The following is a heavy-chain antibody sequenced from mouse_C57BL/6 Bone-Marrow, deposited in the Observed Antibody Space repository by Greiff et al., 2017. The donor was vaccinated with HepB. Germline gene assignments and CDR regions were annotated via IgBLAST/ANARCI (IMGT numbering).Heavy chain of an antibody. Sequence: VQLQQSGAELVRPGTSVKLSCKASGYTFTSYWMHWVKQRPGQGLEWIGVIDPSDSYTNYNQKFKGKATLTVDTSSSTAYMQLSSLTSEDSAVYYCARSNGPAWFAYWGQGTLVTVSA. V-gene: IGHV1-59*01. CDR1: GYTFTSYW. J-gene: IGHJ3*01. CDR3: ARSNGPAWFAY. CDR2: IDPSDSYT.